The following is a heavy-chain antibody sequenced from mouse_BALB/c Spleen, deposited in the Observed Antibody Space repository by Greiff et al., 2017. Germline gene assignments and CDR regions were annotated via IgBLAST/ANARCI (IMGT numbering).Heavy chain of an antibody. CDR1: GYSFTGYY. D-gene: IGHD2-4*01. Sequence: LVKTGASVKISCKASGYSFTGYYMHWVKQSHGKSLEWIGYISCYNGATSYNQKFKGKATFTVDTSSSTAYMQFNSLTSEDSAVYYCARMITTRYYYAMDYWGQGTSVTVSS. CDR3: ARMITTRYYYAMDY. J-gene: IGHJ4*01. CDR2: ISCYNGAT. V-gene: IGHV1S34*01.